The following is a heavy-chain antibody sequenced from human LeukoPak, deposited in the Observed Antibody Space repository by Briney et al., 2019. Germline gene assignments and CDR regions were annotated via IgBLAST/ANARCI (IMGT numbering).Heavy chain of an antibody. CDR2: IYYSGST. CDR1: GGSISSSSYY. V-gene: IGHV4-39*01. Sequence: PSETLSLTCTVSGGSISSSSYYWGWICQPPGKGLEWIGSIYYSGSTYYNPSLKSRVTISVDTSKNQFSLKLSSVTAADTAVYYCAKRVVVGSTPPKGWFDPWGQGTLVTVSS. J-gene: IGHJ5*02. D-gene: IGHD2-15*01. CDR3: AKRVVVGSTPPKGWFDP.